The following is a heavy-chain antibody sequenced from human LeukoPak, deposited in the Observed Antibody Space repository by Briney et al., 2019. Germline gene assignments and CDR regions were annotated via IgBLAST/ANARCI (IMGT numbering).Heavy chain of an antibody. Sequence: ALVKVSCKASGYTFIDYWIHWVRQAPGQGLEWMGRININSGGINYAQKFQGRVTITRATSISTAYMELSRLRFDDTAVYYCARDRDGGVGTIDYWGQGTLVPVSS. CDR2: ININSGGI. J-gene: IGHJ4*02. CDR3: ARDRDGGVGTIDY. CDR1: GYTFIDYW. V-gene: IGHV1-2*06. D-gene: IGHD3-3*01.